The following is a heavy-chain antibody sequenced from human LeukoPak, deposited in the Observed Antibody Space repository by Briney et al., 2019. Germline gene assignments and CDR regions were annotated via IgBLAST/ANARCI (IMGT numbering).Heavy chain of an antibody. Sequence: SETLSLICSVSVGPNNGLYWLVFRQPPGKGLEWIGSIYYSGSTNYNPSLKSRVTISVETSKNQFSLKLSSTPLADKPVHDCERAQSSGSYFWFDPWGQGTLVTVSS. CDR1: VGPNNGLY. CDR3: ERAQSSGSYFWFDP. CDR2: IYYSGST. J-gene: IGHJ5*02. D-gene: IGHD1-26*01. V-gene: IGHV4-59*01.